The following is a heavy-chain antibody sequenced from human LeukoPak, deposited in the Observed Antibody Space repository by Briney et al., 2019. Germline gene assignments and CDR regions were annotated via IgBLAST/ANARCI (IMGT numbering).Heavy chain of an antibody. CDR3: AREGFGELFGTAFDY. CDR2: IYYSGST. CDR1: GGSISSGDYY. D-gene: IGHD3-10*01. Sequence: SQTLSLTCTVSGGSISSGDYYWSWIRQPPGTGLEWIGYIYYSGSTYYNPSLKSRVTMSVDTSKNQFSLKLSSVTAADTAVYYCAREGFGELFGTAFDYWGQGTLVTVSS. J-gene: IGHJ4*02. V-gene: IGHV4-30-4*01.